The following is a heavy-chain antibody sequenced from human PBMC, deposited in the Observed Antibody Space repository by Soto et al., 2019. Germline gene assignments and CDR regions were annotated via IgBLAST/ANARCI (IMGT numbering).Heavy chain of an antibody. CDR3: ARVDPAPVQRSARKRRSSGRYYYGMDV. D-gene: IGHD6-25*01. V-gene: IGHV4-34*01. CDR2: INHSGST. J-gene: IGHJ6*02. Sequence: QVQLQQWGAGLLKPSETLSLTCAVYGGSFSGYYWSWIRQPPGKGLEWIGEINHSGSTNYNPSLKRRVTILVDTPKNQFTLKLSSVTDADTAVHYCARVDPAPVQRSARKRRSSGRYYYGMDVWGQGTTVTVSS. CDR1: GGSFSGYY.